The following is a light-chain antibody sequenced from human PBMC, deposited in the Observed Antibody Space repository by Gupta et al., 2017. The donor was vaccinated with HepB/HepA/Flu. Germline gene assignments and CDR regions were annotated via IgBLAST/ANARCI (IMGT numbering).Light chain of an antibody. J-gene: IGKJ1*01. CDR3: QQSYSTPRT. CDR2: AAS. CDR1: QSISSY. Sequence: DIQMTQSPSSLSASVGDRVTITCRASQSISSYLNWYQQKPGKAPKLLIYAASRVQSGVPSRFSGSGSGTDFTLTISSRQPEDFATYYCQQSYSTPRTFGQGTXVEIK. V-gene: IGKV1-39*01.